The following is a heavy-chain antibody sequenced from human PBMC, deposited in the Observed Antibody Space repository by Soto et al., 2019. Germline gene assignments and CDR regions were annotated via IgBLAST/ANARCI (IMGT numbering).Heavy chain of an antibody. CDR1: GFTFSNNA. J-gene: IGHJ4*02. CDR3: ARASGESYPGSRVFVS. Sequence: EVQLLESGGDLVQPGGSLRLSCAASGFTFSNNAMSWVRQAPGKGLELVSIVTNTGGDKLYADSVKGRFIISRDNSKKTPDLKMNRPRAEDSALYFCARASGESYPGSRVFVSWGQGTRVTVSS. CDR2: VTNTGGDK. V-gene: IGHV3-23*01. D-gene: IGHD3-10*01.